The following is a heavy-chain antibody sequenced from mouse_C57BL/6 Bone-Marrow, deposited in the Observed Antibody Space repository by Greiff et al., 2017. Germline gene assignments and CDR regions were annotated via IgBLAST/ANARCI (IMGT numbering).Heavy chain of an antibody. D-gene: IGHD2-1*01. V-gene: IGHV1-52*01. J-gene: IGHJ1*03. Sequence: QVQLQQSGAELVRPGSSVKLSCKASGYTFTSYWMHWVKQRPIQGLEWIGNIDPSDSETHYNQKFKDKATLTVDKSSSTAYMQLSSLTSEDSAVYYCARKGDLLFSWYFDVWGTGTTVTVSS. CDR1: GYTFTSYW. CDR2: IDPSDSET. CDR3: ARKGDLLFSWYFDV.